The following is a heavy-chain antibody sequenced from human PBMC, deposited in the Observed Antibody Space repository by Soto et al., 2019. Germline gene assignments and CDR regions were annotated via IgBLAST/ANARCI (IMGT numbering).Heavy chain of an antibody. CDR3: VGGGLPYFDY. J-gene: IGHJ4*02. Sequence: VQVVESGGGLVQPGGSLRLSCAASGFSFSTFEMNWVRQAPGKGLEWLSYIIGGGGTVYYADSVKGRFTISRDNTKNSLYLQMRSLRDEDTGVYFCVGGGLPYFDYWGQGALVTVSS. CDR1: GFSFSTFE. CDR2: IIGGGGTV. V-gene: IGHV3-48*03. D-gene: IGHD3-16*01.